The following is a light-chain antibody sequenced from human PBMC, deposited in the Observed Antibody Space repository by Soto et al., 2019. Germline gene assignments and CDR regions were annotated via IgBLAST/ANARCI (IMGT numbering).Light chain of an antibody. CDR1: QGVLYSSNNKNY. J-gene: IGKJ5*01. Sequence: IVMTQSPDSLAVSLGERATINCKSSQGVLYSSNNKNYLAWYQQKPGQPPKLLIYWASTRESGVPDRFSGSGSGTYFTLQISRVEAEDVGIYYCMQGTHWPLTFGQGTRLEIK. V-gene: IGKV4-1*01. CDR2: WAS. CDR3: MQGTHWPLT.